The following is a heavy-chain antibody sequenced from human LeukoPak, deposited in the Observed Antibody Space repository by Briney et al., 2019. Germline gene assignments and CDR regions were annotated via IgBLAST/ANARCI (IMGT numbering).Heavy chain of an antibody. J-gene: IGHJ4*02. CDR3: ARDSSSWYFDY. Sequence: GGSLRLSCAASGFTFSSYEMHWVRQAPGKGLEWVSYISSSGSTIYYADSVKGRFTISRDNAKNSLYLQMNCLRAEDTAVYYCARDSSSWYFDYWGQGNLVTVSS. D-gene: IGHD6-13*01. V-gene: IGHV3-48*03. CDR1: GFTFSSYE. CDR2: ISSSGSTI.